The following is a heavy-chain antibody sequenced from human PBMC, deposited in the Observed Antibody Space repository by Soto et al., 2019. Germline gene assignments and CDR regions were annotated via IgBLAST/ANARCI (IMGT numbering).Heavy chain of an antibody. CDR3: ARSMTTVTTNDY. CDR1: GGSISSGGYS. D-gene: IGHD4-17*01. Sequence: SETLSLTCAVSGGSISSGGYSWSWIRQPPGKGLEWIGYIYHSGSTYYNPSLKSRVTISVDRSKNQFSLKLSSVTAADTAVYYCARSMTTVTTNDYWGQGSLVTSP. CDR2: IYHSGST. J-gene: IGHJ4*02. V-gene: IGHV4-30-2*01.